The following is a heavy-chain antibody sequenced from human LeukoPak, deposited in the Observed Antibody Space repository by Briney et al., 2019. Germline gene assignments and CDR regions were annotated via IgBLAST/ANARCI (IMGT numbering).Heavy chain of an antibody. V-gene: IGHV1-2*02. CDR3: ARDLKGFWSDFDNWFDP. J-gene: IGHJ5*02. CDR2: INPNGGGT. CDR1: GYTFTSYY. Sequence: ASVTVSCKASGYTFTSYYIHWMRQAPGQGLEGMGWINPNGGGTNDAQKFQGRVTITTDTSISTAYMELSRLRSDDTALYYCARDLKGFWSDFDNWFDPWGQGTLVTVSS. D-gene: IGHD3-3*01.